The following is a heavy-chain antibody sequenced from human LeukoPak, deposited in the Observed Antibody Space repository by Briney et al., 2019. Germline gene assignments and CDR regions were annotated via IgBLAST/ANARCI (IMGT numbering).Heavy chain of an antibody. CDR2: ISSSNSTI. CDR1: GFTVSKNE. Sequence: GGSLRLSCAASGFTVSKNELRWVRQAPGKGLEWISYISSSNSTIYYADSVKGRFTISRDNAKNSLYLQMNSLRAEDTAVYYCARASGSGRLPEDYWGQGTLVTVSS. D-gene: IGHD3-10*01. V-gene: IGHV3-48*03. CDR3: ARASGSGRLPEDY. J-gene: IGHJ4*02.